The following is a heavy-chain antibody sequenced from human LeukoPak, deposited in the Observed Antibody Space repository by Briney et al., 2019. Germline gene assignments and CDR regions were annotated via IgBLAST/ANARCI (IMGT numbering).Heavy chain of an antibody. CDR1: GGTFSSYA. CDR3: ARSTARTMVSIYYYYMDV. D-gene: IGHD3-10*01. Sequence: GSSVKVSCKASGGTFSSYAISWVRQAPGQGPEWMGGIIPIFGTANYAQKFQGRVTITTDESTSTAYMELSSLRSEDTAVYYCARSTARTMVSIYYYYMDVWGKGTTVTVSS. V-gene: IGHV1-69*05. CDR2: IIPIFGTA. J-gene: IGHJ6*03.